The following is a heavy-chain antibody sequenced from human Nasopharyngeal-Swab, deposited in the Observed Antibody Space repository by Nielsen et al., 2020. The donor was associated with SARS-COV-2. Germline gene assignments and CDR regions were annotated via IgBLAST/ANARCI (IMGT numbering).Heavy chain of an antibody. CDR3: ARELSGYCSSPLGCYYYGMDV. CDR1: GFTFSSYS. V-gene: IGHV3-21*01. Sequence: GGSLRLSCAASGFTFSSYSMNWVRRAPGKGLEWVSSISSSSSYIYYADSVKGRFTISRDNAKNSLYLQMNSLRAEDTAVYYCARELSGYCSSPLGCYYYGMDVWGQGTTVTVSS. J-gene: IGHJ6*02. CDR2: ISSSSSYI. D-gene: IGHD2-2*01.